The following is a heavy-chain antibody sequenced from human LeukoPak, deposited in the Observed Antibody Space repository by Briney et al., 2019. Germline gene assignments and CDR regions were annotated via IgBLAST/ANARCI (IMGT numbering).Heavy chain of an antibody. CDR3: TRGPGSTWYSDY. V-gene: IGHV3-66*02. Sequence: GGSLRLSCAASGFTVSSNYMNWVRQAPGKGLDWVSIIYSGGDTYYADSVKGRFTISRDNSKNTLYLQMNSLRAEDTAVYYCTRGPGSTWYSDYWGQGTLVTVSS. J-gene: IGHJ4*02. CDR2: IYSGGDT. CDR1: GFTVSSNY. D-gene: IGHD6-13*01.